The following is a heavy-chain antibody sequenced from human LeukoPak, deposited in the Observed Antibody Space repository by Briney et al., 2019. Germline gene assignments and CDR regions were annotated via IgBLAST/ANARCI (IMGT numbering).Heavy chain of an antibody. J-gene: IGHJ1*01. Sequence: GGSLRLSCAASGFTFSSYGMHWVRQAPGKGLEWVAFIRYDGSNKYNAYSVKGRFTISRDNSKNTLYLQMNSLRAEDTAVYYCAKGGRYPEYFQNWGQGTLVTVSS. V-gene: IGHV3-30*02. CDR3: AKGGRYPEYFQN. CDR1: GFTFSSYG. CDR2: IRYDGSNK. D-gene: IGHD1-1*01.